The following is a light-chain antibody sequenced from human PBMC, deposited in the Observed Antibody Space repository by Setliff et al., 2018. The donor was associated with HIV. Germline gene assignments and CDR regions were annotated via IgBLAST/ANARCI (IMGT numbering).Light chain of an antibody. J-gene: IGLJ1*01. Sequence: SALTQPASVSGSPGQSITISCTGTSSDVGGYNYVSWYQQHPGKAPKLMIYDVSNRPSGVSNRFSDSKSGNTASLTISGLQAEDEADYYCSSYTSSSSYVFGTGTKVTVL. CDR2: DVS. V-gene: IGLV2-14*03. CDR3: SSYTSSSSYV. CDR1: SSDVGGYNY.